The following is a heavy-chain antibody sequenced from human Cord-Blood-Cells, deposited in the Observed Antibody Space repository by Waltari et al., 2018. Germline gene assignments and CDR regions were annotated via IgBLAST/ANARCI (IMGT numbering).Heavy chain of an antibody. J-gene: IGHJ4*02. CDR2: IYYSGST. D-gene: IGHD3-22*01. Sequence: QLQLQESGPGLVQPSETLYPTCPVSGGSICRSSYYWGWIRQPPGKGLEWIGSIYYSGSTYYNPSLKSRVTISVDTSKNQFSLKLSSVTAADTAVYYCARPRYYDSSGYYYWGQGTLVTVSS. CDR1: GGSICRSSYY. V-gene: IGHV4-39*07. CDR3: ARPRYYDSSGYYY.